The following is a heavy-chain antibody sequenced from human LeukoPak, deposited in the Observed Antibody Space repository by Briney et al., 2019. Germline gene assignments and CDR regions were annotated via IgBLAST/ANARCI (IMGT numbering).Heavy chain of an antibody. CDR3: AAGELASYFGG. D-gene: IGHD3-10*01. CDR2: IPKDGSNK. J-gene: IGHJ4*02. CDR1: GFTFSSYA. V-gene: IGHV3-30*04. Sequence: PGGSLRLSCAASGFTFSSYAMPWVRQAPGKGLGWEAFIPKDGSNKYYADSVKGRFTISTDNSQNTLYLQMNCLRAEDTAVYYGAAGELASYFGGWGQRALVSAS.